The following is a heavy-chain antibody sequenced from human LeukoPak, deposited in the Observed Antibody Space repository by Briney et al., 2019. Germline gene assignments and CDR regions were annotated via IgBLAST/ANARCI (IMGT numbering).Heavy chain of an antibody. V-gene: IGHV3-66*01. CDR1: GFTVSSGD. J-gene: IGHJ4*02. CDR2: VYADVST. D-gene: IGHD2-2*01. CDR3: AISTSWTGVFDY. Sequence: GGSLRLSCAASGFTVSSGDMSWVRQAPGKGLEWVSAVYADVSTYYADSVKGRFTISRDNSKNTMYLQMNSLRAEDTALYYCAISTSWTGVFDYRGQGALVTVSS.